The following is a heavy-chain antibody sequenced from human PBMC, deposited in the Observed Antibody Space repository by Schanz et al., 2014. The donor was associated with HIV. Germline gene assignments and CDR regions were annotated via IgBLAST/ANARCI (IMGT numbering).Heavy chain of an antibody. CDR2: SKNKANGYIT. J-gene: IGHJ4*02. D-gene: IGHD3-10*01. CDR3: ARWRSGAPSN. Sequence: EVQLVETGGGLIQPGGSLRLACAASGFIVSDNYMTWVRQAPGKGLEWVGRSKNKANGYITEYTASVKGRFTISRDDSRNSLYLQMNSLKTEDTAVYFCARWRSGAPSNWGQGTLVTVSS. CDR1: GFIVSDNY. V-gene: IGHV3-72*01.